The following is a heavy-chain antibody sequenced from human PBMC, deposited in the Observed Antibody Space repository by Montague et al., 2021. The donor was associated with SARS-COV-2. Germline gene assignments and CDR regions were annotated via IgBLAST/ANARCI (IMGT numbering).Heavy chain of an antibody. V-gene: IGHV4-59*08. D-gene: IGHD3-16*01. Sequence: SETLSLTCTVSGGSISSDYWTWIRQPPGKGLEWIGFVHYRGNTYYNPSLRSRVTISVDTSSNHFSLTLSSVTAADTAIYYCARHYDHSSRVDSWGQGTLVTVSS. J-gene: IGHJ4*02. CDR2: VHYRGNT. CDR3: ARHYDHSSRVDS. CDR1: GGSISSDY.